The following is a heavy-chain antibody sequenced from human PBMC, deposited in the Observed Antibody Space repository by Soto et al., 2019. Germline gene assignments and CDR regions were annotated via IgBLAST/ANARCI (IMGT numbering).Heavy chain of an antibody. CDR3: ASSGSYPGDWFDP. Sequence: SETLSLTCTVSGGSISSGGYYWSWIRQHPGKGLEWIRYIYYSGSTYYNPSLKSRVTISVDTSKNQFSLKLSSVTAADTAVYYCASSGSYPGDWFDPWGQGTLVTVSS. CDR2: IYYSGST. J-gene: IGHJ5*02. V-gene: IGHV4-31*03. D-gene: IGHD1-26*01. CDR1: GGSISSGGYY.